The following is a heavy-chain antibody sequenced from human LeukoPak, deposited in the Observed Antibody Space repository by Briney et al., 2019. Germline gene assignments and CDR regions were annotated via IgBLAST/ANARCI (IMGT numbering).Heavy chain of an antibody. CDR1: GFPFNIYA. CDR2: ISNDGKNK. J-gene: IGHJ4*02. CDR3: AREGLGYCSTTTCFLFDY. D-gene: IGHD2-2*01. V-gene: IGHV3-30*04. Sequence: GGSLRLSCAASGFPFNIYAINWVRQAPGQGLEWVALISNDGKNKYYADSVKGRFTISRDSSKSTVFLQMNSLRVEDTAVYYCAREGLGYCSTTTCFLFDYWGQGALVTVSS.